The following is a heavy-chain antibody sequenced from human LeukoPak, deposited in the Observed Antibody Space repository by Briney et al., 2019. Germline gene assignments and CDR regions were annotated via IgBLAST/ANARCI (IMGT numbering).Heavy chain of an antibody. V-gene: IGHV3-15*01. J-gene: IGHJ2*01. Sequence: GGSLRLSCSASGFTFNNAWMSWGRQAPGKGLEWVGLIKSKTDGGTTDYAAPVQGRFTISRDDSNNTLHLQMSSLKTEDTGVYYCATVYWYFDLWGPGTLLSVSA. CDR2: IKSKTDGGTT. CDR1: GFTFNNAW. CDR3: ATVYWYFDL.